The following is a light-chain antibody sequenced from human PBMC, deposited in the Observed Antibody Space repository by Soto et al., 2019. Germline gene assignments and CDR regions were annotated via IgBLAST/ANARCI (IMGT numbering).Light chain of an antibody. J-gene: IGKJ4*01. V-gene: IGKV1-39*01. CDR3: QQYGSSPFT. CDR2: AAS. Sequence: DIQMTQSPSSLSASVGDRVTITCRASQSISSYLNWYQQKPGKAPKLLIYAASSLQSGVPSRFSGSGSGTDFTLTISRLEPEDFAVYYCQQYGSSPFTFGGGTKVDIK. CDR1: QSISSY.